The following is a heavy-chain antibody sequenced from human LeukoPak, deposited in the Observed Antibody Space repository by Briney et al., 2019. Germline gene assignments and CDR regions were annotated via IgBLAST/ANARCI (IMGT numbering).Heavy chain of an antibody. Sequence: GGSLRLSCAASGFTFSSYWMSWVRQAPGKGLEWVANIKQDGSEKYYVDSVKGRFTISRDNAKNSLYLQMNSLRAEDTAVYYCPRELLWFGELVDCYYYMDVWGKGTTVTVSS. CDR1: GFTFSSYW. D-gene: IGHD3-10*01. CDR3: PRELLWFGELVDCYYYMDV. CDR2: IKQDGSEK. V-gene: IGHV3-7*01. J-gene: IGHJ6*03.